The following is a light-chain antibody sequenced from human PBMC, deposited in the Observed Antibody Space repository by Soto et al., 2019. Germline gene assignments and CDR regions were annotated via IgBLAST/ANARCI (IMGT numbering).Light chain of an antibody. J-gene: IGKJ4*01. V-gene: IGKV3-15*01. CDR1: QTVTHN. CDR2: DVS. CDR3: QQYCASPLT. Sequence: EIVLTQSPATLSVSPGERATLSCRASQTVTHNFLAWYQQKPGQAPRLLMYDVSTRASGIPARFSVSGSGTEFTLTISSLQSEDSAVYYCQQYCASPLTFGGGTKVEIK.